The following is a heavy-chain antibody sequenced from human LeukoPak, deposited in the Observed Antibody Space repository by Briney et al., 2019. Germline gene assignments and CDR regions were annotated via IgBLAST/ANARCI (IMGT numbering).Heavy chain of an antibody. J-gene: IGHJ5*02. CDR2: IYTSGST. CDR1: DGSISSGNYY. V-gene: IGHV4-61*09. CDR3: ARNKYDILTGYFRRNNWFDP. Sequence: SETLSLTCAVSDGSISSGNYYWSLIRQPAGKGLEWIGHIYTSGSTNYIPSLKSRVTISVETSKNQFSLRLSSVTAADTAVYYCARNKYDILTGYFRRNNWFDPWGQGTLVTVSS. D-gene: IGHD3-9*01.